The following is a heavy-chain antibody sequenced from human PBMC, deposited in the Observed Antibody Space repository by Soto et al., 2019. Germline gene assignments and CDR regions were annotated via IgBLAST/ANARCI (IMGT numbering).Heavy chain of an antibody. CDR2: IKQDGSEK. J-gene: IGHJ4*02. V-gene: IGHV3-7*01. D-gene: IGHD3-3*01. CDR1: GFTFSSYW. CDR3: ARLYYDFWSGPLAGYYFDY. Sequence: PVGSLRPSCAASGFTFSSYWMSWVRQAPGKGLEWVANIKQDGSEKYYVDSVKGRFTISRDNAKNSLYLQMNSLRAEDTAVYYCARLYYDFWSGPLAGYYFDYWGQGTLVTVSS.